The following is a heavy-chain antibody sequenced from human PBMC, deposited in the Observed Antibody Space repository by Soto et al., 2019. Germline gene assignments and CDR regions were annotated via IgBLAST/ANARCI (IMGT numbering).Heavy chain of an antibody. Sequence: SETLPLTCTVSGASISGFYRSWIRKSAGKGLEWIGRIYATGTTDYNPSLKSRVMMSVDTSKKQFSLKLRSVTAADTAVYYCVRDGTKTLRDWFDPWGQGISVTVSS. CDR2: IYATGTT. CDR1: GASISGFY. J-gene: IGHJ5*02. CDR3: VRDGTKTLRDWFDP. V-gene: IGHV4-4*07. D-gene: IGHD1-1*01.